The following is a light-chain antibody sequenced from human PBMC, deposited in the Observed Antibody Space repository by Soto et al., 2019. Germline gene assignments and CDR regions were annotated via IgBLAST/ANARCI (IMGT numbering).Light chain of an antibody. CDR3: SSYAGITPYV. Sequence: QSVLTQHPSASGSPGQSVTISCTGTSSDVGGYTYVSWYQQHPGKAPKLMIYEVSKRPSGVPDRFSGSKSGNTASLTVSGLQAEDEADYYCSSYAGITPYVFGTGTKLAVL. J-gene: IGLJ1*01. CDR1: SSDVGGYTY. CDR2: EVS. V-gene: IGLV2-8*01.